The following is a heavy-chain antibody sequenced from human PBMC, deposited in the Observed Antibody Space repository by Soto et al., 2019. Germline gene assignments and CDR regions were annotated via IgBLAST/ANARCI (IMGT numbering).Heavy chain of an antibody. CDR2: IYPSDSDT. CDR3: ARRAGVMVPFDY. D-gene: IGHD3-16*01. CDR1: GYTFTTYW. V-gene: IGHV5-51*01. J-gene: IGHJ4*02. Sequence: GESLKISCKTSGYTFTTYWVGWVRQRPGEGLEWMGIIYPSDSDTRYSPSFQGHVMFSVDKSLETAYLEWSSLKTSDTAVYFCARRAGVMVPFDYWGQRTQVTVSS.